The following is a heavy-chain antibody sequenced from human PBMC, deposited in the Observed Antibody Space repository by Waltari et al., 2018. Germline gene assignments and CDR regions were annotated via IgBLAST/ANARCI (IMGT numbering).Heavy chain of an antibody. CDR3: ARESRRTVGWFGGLNDY. D-gene: IGHD3-10*01. CDR1: GYTFTGYC. V-gene: IGHV1-2*02. CDR2: INPNSGGT. J-gene: IGHJ4*02. Sequence: QVQLVQSGAEVKKPGASVKVACKASGYTFTGYCMHWVRTAPGQGLEWMGWINPNSGGTNYAQKFQGRVTMTRDTSISTAYMELSRLRSDDTAVYYCARESRRTVGWFGGLNDYWGQGTLVTVSS.